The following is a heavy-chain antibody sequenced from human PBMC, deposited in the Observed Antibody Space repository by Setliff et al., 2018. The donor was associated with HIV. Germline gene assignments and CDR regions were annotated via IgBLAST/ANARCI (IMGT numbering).Heavy chain of an antibody. CDR3: ARDSMVRGVIISSTHFDY. CDR2: IYPNTGGT. J-gene: IGHJ4*02. CDR1: GYTFTDYY. D-gene: IGHD3-10*01. V-gene: IGHV1-2*02. Sequence: ASVKVSCKTSGYTFTDYYIHWVRQAPGQGLEWIGWIYPNTGGTNYAQKFQGRVTMTRDTSISTAYMELSRLRSDDTAVYYCARDSMVRGVIISSTHFDYWGQGTLVTVSS.